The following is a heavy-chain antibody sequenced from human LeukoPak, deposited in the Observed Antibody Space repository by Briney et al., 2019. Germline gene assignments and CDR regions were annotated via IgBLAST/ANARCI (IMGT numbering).Heavy chain of an antibody. CDR1: GGPISSCNW. V-gene: IGHV4-4*02. Sequence: PWETLSLPCAVSGGPISSCNWWSWARQPPGKELEWIGEIYHSGSTNYNPPLKSRVTISVDKTKNQFSLKLSSVAAADTAVYYCARDPRYNWNDGLDYWGQGTLVTVSS. CDR3: ARDPRYNWNDGLDY. CDR2: IYHSGST. D-gene: IGHD1-1*01. J-gene: IGHJ4*02.